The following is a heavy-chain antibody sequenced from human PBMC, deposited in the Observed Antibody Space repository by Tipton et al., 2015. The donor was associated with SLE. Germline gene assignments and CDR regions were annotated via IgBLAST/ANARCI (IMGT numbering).Heavy chain of an antibody. V-gene: IGHV3-33*06. Sequence: RSLRLSCAASGFTFSSYGMHWVRQAPGKGLEWVAVIWYDGSNKYYADSVKGRFTISRDNSKNTLYLQMNSLRAEDTAVYYCAKGSSWPDYWGQGTLVTVSS. CDR1: GFTFSSYG. CDR2: IWYDGSNK. J-gene: IGHJ4*02. D-gene: IGHD6-13*01. CDR3: AKGSSWPDY.